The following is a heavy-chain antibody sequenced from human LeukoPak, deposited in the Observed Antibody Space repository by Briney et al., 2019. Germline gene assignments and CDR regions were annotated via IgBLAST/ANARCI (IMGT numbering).Heavy chain of an antibody. CDR1: GFTFSSYA. CDR2: ISYDGSNK. Sequence: GGSLRLSCAASGFTFSSYAMHWVRQAPGKGLEWVAVISYDGSNKYYADSVKGRFTISRDNSKNTLYLQMNSLRAEDTAVYYCAREGTADGGHGDLRPFDYWGQGTLVTVSS. J-gene: IGHJ4*02. CDR3: AREGTADGGHGDLRPFDY. D-gene: IGHD6-13*01. V-gene: IGHV3-30*14.